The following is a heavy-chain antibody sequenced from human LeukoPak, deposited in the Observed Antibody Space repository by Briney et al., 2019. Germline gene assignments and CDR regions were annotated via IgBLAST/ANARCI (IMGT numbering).Heavy chain of an antibody. Sequence: SETLSLTCTVSGGSISSYYWSWIRQPPGKGLEWIGYIYYSGSTNYNPSLKSRVTISVDTSKNQFSLKLSSVTAADTAVYYCARASITMVRGVMFHEAFDIWGQGTMVTVSS. V-gene: IGHV4-59*01. D-gene: IGHD3-10*01. J-gene: IGHJ3*02. CDR3: ARASITMVRGVMFHEAFDI. CDR2: IYYSGST. CDR1: GGSISSYY.